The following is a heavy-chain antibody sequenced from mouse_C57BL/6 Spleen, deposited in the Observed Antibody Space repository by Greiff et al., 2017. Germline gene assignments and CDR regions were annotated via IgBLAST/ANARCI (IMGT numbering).Heavy chain of an antibody. V-gene: IGHV1-77*01. CDR2: IGPGSGST. D-gene: IGHD2-5*01. CDR1: GYTFTDYY. CDR3: AKGGAYCSTYGYLDV. J-gene: IGHJ1*03. Sequence: VQLVEPGAELVKPGASVKISCKASGYTFTDYYINWVKQRPGQGLEWIGKIGPGSGSTYYNEKFKGKATLTSDKSSSTAYMHPSSLTSEDSAVYFCAKGGAYCSTYGYLDVWGTGTTVTVSS.